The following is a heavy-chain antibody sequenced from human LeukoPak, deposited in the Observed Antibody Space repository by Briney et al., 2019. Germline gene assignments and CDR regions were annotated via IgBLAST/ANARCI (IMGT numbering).Heavy chain of an antibody. CDR2: IYYSGST. Sequence: SETLSLTCTVSGGSISTSNYYWGWIRQPPGKGLEWIGNIYYSGSTYYNPSLKSRVTISVETSKNQFSLKLSSVTAADTAVYYCARDGRFPPEVLPRYFDYWGQGTLVTVCS. D-gene: IGHD1-26*01. J-gene: IGHJ4*02. CDR3: ARDGRFPPEVLPRYFDY. CDR1: GGSISTSNYY. V-gene: IGHV4-39*07.